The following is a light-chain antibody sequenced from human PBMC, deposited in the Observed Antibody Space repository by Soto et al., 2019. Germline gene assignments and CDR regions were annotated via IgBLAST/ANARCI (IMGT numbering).Light chain of an antibody. CDR1: QSISFW. CDR3: QQYNSYPLT. Sequence: EMRMTDSPRSPPASVGDRVTITCRTNQSISFWLNWYQRKPGKAPKLLIYKASSLESGVPSRFSGSGSGTEFTLTISSLQPEDFATYYCQQYNSYPLTFGGGTKVDI. V-gene: IGKV1-5*03. J-gene: IGKJ4*01. CDR2: KAS.